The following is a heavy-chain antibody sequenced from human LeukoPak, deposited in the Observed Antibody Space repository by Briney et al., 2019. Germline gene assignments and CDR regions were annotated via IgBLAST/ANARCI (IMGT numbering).Heavy chain of an antibody. CDR3: TRDSYTNTWHEEGRDY. Sequence: GGSLRLSCAASGFTFSSYWMSWVRQAPGKGLEWVANIKQDGSEKYYVDSVKGRFTISRDNAKNSLYLQMNSLRAEDTAVYYCTRDSYTNTWHEEGRDYWGQGTLVIVSS. V-gene: IGHV3-7*01. CDR1: GFTFSSYW. D-gene: IGHD6-13*01. J-gene: IGHJ4*02. CDR2: IKQDGSEK.